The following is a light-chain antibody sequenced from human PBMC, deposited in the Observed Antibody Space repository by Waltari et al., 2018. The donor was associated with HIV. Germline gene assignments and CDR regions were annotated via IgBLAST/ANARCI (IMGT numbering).Light chain of an antibody. CDR2: RDK. J-gene: IGLJ3*02. Sequence: SYELTQPPSASVSPGQTARISCSGDALPTQYVFWYQHRPGQAPVMVIYRDKERPSGIPDRFSGSSAGTTVTLTISGVQAEDEADYYCQSADSTGTYWVFGGGTKLTVL. V-gene: IGLV3-25*03. CDR3: QSADSTGTYWV. CDR1: ALPTQY.